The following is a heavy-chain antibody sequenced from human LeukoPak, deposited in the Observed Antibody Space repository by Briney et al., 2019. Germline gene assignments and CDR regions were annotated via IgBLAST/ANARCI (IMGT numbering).Heavy chain of an antibody. Sequence: ASVKVSCKASGYTFTSYAMNWVRQAPGQGLEWMGWINTNTGNPTYAQGFTGRFVFSLDTSVSTAYLQISSLKAEDTAVYYYAREQDCSGGSCYWFANYYYYYMDVWGKGTTVTVSS. CDR1: GYTFTSYA. J-gene: IGHJ6*03. V-gene: IGHV7-4-1*02. CDR3: AREQDCSGGSCYWFANYYYYYMDV. D-gene: IGHD2-15*01. CDR2: INTNTGNP.